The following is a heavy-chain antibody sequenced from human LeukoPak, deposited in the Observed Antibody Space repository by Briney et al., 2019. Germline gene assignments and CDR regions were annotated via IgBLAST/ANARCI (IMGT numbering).Heavy chain of an antibody. CDR3: ATYTLSQFWSGYYHFDY. Sequence: SVKVSCKASGGNFISYAVSWVRQAPGQGLEWMGGIIPMFGTSNYAQKFQGRVTITTDESTTTAYMELSSLSSEDTAVYYCATYTLSQFWSGYYHFDYWSQGTLVSVSS. D-gene: IGHD3-3*01. CDR2: IIPMFGTS. CDR1: GGNFISYA. J-gene: IGHJ4*02. V-gene: IGHV1-69*05.